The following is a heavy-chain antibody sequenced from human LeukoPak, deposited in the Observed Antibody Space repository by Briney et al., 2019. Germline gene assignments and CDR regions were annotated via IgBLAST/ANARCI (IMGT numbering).Heavy chain of an antibody. Sequence: SETPSLTCTVSGGSISSDDWSWIRQPPGKGLEWIGYIYYSGRTYYNPSLKSRITISVDTSKNQFSLKLSSVTAADTAVYYCARGFYSPHYWGQGTLVSVSS. D-gene: IGHD4-11*01. CDR1: GGSISSDD. V-gene: IGHV4-59*01. CDR2: IYYSGRT. CDR3: ARGFYSPHY. J-gene: IGHJ4*02.